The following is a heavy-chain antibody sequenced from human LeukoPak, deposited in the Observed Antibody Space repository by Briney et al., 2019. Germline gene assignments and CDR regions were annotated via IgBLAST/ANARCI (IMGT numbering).Heavy chain of an antibody. V-gene: IGHV4-39*01. CDR2: ISYSGST. J-gene: IGHJ2*01. CDR1: GGSISSSIYY. CDR3: ARPSRSGGYNYWYFDL. Sequence: SETLSLTCTVSGGSISSSIYYWGWIRQPPGKGLEWIGSISYSGSTYYNPSLKSRVTISVDTSKNQFSLKLSSVTAADTALYYCARPSRSGGYNYWYFDLWGRGTLVTVSS. D-gene: IGHD5-24*01.